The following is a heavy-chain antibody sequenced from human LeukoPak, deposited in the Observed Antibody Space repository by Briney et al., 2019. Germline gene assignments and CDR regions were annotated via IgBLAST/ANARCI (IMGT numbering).Heavy chain of an antibody. CDR2: IRYDGSDK. V-gene: IGHV3-30*02. CDR1: GFTFNTYG. CDR3: AKDGGGEPDY. D-gene: IGHD3-10*01. Sequence: GGSLRLSCAASGFTFNTYGMHWVRQAPGKGLEWVAFIRYDGSDKFYADSVKGRFTISRDNSKNMLYLQMNSLRTEDTAVYYCAKDGGGEPDYWGQGTPVTVSS. J-gene: IGHJ4*02.